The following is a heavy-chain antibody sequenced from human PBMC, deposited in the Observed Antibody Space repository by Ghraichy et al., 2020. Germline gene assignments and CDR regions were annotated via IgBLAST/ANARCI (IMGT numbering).Heavy chain of an antibody. Sequence: GSLRLSCAVYGGSFSGYYWSWIRQPPGKGLEWIGEINHSGSTNYNPSLKSRVTISVDTSKNQFSLKLSSVTAADTAVYYCARGRIRRAFDIWGQGTMVTVSS. CDR2: INHSGST. D-gene: IGHD1-1*01. CDR1: GGSFSGYY. CDR3: ARGRIRRAFDI. V-gene: IGHV4-34*01. J-gene: IGHJ3*02.